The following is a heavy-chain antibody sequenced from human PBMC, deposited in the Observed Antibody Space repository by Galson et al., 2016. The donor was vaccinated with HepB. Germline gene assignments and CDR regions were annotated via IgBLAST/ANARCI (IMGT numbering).Heavy chain of an antibody. J-gene: IGHJ6*02. D-gene: IGHD2-15*01. Sequence: LRLSCAASGFTFSSYDMHWVRQATGKGLEWVSAIGTAGDTYYPGSVKGRFTISRENAKNSLYLQMNTLRAEDTAVYYCARGGLGYCSGGSCSLGDYGMDVWGQGTAVTVSS. V-gene: IGHV3-13*01. CDR2: IGTAGDT. CDR1: GFTFSSYD. CDR3: ARGGLGYCSGGSCSLGDYGMDV.